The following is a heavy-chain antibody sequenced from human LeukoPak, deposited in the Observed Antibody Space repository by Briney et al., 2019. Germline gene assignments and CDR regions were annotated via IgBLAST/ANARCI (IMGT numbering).Heavy chain of an antibody. Sequence: SQTLSLTCAVYGGSFSGYYWSWIRQPPGNGLEWIGEINHSGSTNFNPSLKTQATISVETSKNQFSLKLSSVTAADTAVYYCARVPRYSKNWLHPWGQGTLVSVCS. J-gene: IGHJ5*02. CDR3: ARVPRYSKNWLHP. V-gene: IGHV4-34*01. CDR1: GGSFSGYY. CDR2: INHSGST. D-gene: IGHD2-15*01.